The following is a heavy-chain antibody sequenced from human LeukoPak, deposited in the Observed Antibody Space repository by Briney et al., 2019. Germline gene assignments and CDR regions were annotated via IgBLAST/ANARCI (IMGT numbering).Heavy chain of an antibody. V-gene: IGHV3-23*01. CDR3: AKGKWELLRD. J-gene: IGHJ4*02. Sequence: GGSLRLSCAASGFTFSSYAMSWVRQAPGGALEWVSAISGSGGSTYYADSVKGRFTISGDNSKNTLYLQMNSLRAEDTAVYYCAKGKWELLRDWGQGTLVTVSS. D-gene: IGHD1-26*01. CDR1: GFTFSSYA. CDR2: ISGSGGST.